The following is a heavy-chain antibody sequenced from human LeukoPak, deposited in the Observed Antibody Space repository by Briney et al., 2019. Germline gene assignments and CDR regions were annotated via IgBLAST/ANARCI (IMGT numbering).Heavy chain of an antibody. J-gene: IGHJ4*02. Sequence: GGSLRLFCAASGFTFSSYAMHWVRPAPGKGLKYVSAISGNGGSTYYANSVKGRFTISRDNSKNTLYLQMGSLRAEEMAVYYCARVAAAGTADYWGQGTLVTVSS. CDR1: GFTFSSYA. D-gene: IGHD6-13*01. CDR3: ARVAAAGTADY. CDR2: ISGNGGST. V-gene: IGHV3-64*01.